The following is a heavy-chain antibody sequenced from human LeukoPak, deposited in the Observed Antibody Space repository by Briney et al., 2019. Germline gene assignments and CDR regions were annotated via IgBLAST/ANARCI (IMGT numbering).Heavy chain of an antibody. Sequence: GRSLRLSCAASGFTFSNHGMHWVRQAPGKGLECVAVISYDGSNKYYADSVKGRFTISRDNAKNTLYLQMNSLRAEDTAVYYCAKAGWQQVDVFDYWGQGTLVTVSS. CDR3: AKAGWQQVDVFDY. J-gene: IGHJ4*02. CDR2: ISYDGSNK. V-gene: IGHV3-30*18. CDR1: GFTFSNHG. D-gene: IGHD6-13*01.